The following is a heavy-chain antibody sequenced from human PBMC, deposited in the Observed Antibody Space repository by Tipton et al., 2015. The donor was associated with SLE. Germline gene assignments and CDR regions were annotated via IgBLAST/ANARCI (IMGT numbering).Heavy chain of an antibody. CDR3: ARVDRGPRYFDL. V-gene: IGHV4-34*01. D-gene: IGHD1-26*01. CDR1: GGSFSGYS. CDR2: SNPSGNT. Sequence: TLSLTCAVFGGSFSGYSWSWIRQPPGKGLGVGESNPSGNTNYNPSLKSRVTISVDTSKNQLSLKLTSVTAADTAVYYCARVDRGPRYFDLWGRGTLVTVSS. J-gene: IGHJ2*01.